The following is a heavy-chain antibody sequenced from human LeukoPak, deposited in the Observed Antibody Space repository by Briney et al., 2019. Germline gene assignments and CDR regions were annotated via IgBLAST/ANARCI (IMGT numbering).Heavy chain of an antibody. CDR3: AINEGSGSYYKSGY. CDR1: GGSFSGYY. V-gene: IGHV4-34*01. Sequence: PSETLSLTCAVYGGSFSGYYWSWVRQFPGKGLEWLGEISYRGSTNYNPSLESRVTISIDTSKNQFSLNLRSVTAADTAVYYCAINEGSGSYYKSGYWGRGTLVTVSS. J-gene: IGHJ4*02. CDR2: ISYRGST. D-gene: IGHD3-10*01.